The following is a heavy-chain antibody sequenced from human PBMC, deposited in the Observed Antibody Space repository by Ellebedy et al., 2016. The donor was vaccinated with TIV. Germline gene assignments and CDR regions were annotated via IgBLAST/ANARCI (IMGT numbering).Heavy chain of an antibody. CDR3: ARHHTVERGAIDY. CDR2: IYYSGST. V-gene: IGHV4-39*01. Sequence: MPSETLSLTCTVSGGSISSPYYYWGWIRPPPGKGLEWIGSIYYSGSTYYYPSLKSRVTMSIDTSKNQFSLKLSSVTAADTAVYYCARHHTVERGAIDYWGQGTLVTVSS. D-gene: IGHD1-1*01. J-gene: IGHJ4*02. CDR1: GGSISSPYYY.